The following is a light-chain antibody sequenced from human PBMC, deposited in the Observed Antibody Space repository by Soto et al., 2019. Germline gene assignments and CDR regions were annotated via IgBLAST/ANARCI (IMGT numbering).Light chain of an antibody. V-gene: IGKV3-15*01. CDR3: QQYSNWPQT. Sequence: EIVMTQSPATLSVSPGERATLSSRASQTISRNIAWYQQKPGQAPRLLIYGASTRATGIPARFSGSGSGTEFTLTISSLQSEDFAVYFCQQYSNWPQTFGQGTKVEIK. J-gene: IGKJ1*01. CDR1: QTISRN. CDR2: GAS.